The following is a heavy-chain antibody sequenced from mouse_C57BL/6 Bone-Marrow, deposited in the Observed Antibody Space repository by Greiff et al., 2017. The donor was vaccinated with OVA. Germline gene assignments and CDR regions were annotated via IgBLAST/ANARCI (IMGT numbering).Heavy chain of an antibody. J-gene: IGHJ3*01. CDR1: GFSLTSYG. CDR2: IWSGGST. CDR3: ASVLGFAY. V-gene: IGHV2-2*01. Sequence: VQLVESGPGLVQPSQSLSITCTVSGFSLTSYGVHWVRQSPGKGLEWLGVIWSGGSTDYNAAFISRLSISKDNSKSQVFFKMNSLQADDTAIYYCASVLGFAYWGQGTLVTVSA. D-gene: IGHD4-1*01.